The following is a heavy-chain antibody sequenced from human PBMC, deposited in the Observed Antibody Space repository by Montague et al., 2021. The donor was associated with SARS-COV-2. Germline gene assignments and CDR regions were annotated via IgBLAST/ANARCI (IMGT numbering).Heavy chain of an antibody. CDR2: MSHDGSYE. CDR1: GFTFSTYA. D-gene: IGHD6-19*01. CDR3: AVQPWDSSAWHPFDY. V-gene: IGHV3-33*01. J-gene: IGHJ4*02. Sequence: SLRLSCAASGFTFSTYAIHWVRQAPGKGLEWVAIMSHDGSYEHYADSVKGRFTISRDSSKNTLHLQMNSLTAEDTAVYYCAVQPWDSSAWHPFDYWGQGTLVTVSS.